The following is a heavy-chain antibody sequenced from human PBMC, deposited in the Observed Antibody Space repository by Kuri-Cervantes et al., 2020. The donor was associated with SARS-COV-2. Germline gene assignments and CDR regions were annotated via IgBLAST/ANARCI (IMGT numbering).Heavy chain of an antibody. CDR3: AKHTIAARSDFDY. J-gene: IGHJ4*02. D-gene: IGHD6-6*01. CDR1: GGSISSSAYY. V-gene: IGHV4-39*01. CDR2: IYHTGST. Sequence: SETLSLTCTVSGGSISSSAYYWGWIRLPPGKGLEWIGNIYHTGSTYSNPSLKSRVTISVDTSNSQFSLKLSSVTAADTAVYYCAKHTIAARSDFDYWGQGTLVTVSS.